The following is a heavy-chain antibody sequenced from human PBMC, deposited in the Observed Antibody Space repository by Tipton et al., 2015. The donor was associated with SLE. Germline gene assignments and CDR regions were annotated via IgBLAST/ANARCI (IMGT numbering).Heavy chain of an antibody. Sequence: SLRLSCVVSGFKFGSYWVHWVRQVPGKGLVWVARINEDGGITSYADSVRGRFTISRDNARNTLYLQMNSLRVEDSALYYCARGIDPSSSRISDYWGQGTLVSVSS. CDR1: GFKFGSYW. CDR2: INEDGGIT. J-gene: IGHJ4*02. V-gene: IGHV3-74*01. D-gene: IGHD6-13*01. CDR3: ARGIDPSSSRISDY.